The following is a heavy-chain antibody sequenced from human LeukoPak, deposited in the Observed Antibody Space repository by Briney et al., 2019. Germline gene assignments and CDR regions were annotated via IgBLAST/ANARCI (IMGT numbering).Heavy chain of an antibody. CDR2: INQDGGEK. Sequence: GGTLRLFCAASGFTFSGSWMSWVRQAPGKGLEWVASINQDGGEKYSLDSVKGRFTISRDNTKSSLYLQMNSLRAEDTAMYYCARYRHLYYWGQGTLVTVSS. V-gene: IGHV3-7*01. D-gene: IGHD3-16*01. CDR3: ARYRHLYY. CDR1: GFTFSGSW. J-gene: IGHJ4*02.